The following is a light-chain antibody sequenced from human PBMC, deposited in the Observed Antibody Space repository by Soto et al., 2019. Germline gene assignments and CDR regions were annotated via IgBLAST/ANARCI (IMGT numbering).Light chain of an antibody. Sequence: DIQLTQSPSFLSASVGDRVTITCRASQRISSYLAWYQQEPGKAPKLLIYAASTLQSGVPSRFSGSGSGTEFTLTISSLQPEDFATYYCQQLNSYPLFGGGTKVEIK. CDR3: QQLNSYPL. CDR1: QRISSY. J-gene: IGKJ4*01. V-gene: IGKV1-9*01. CDR2: AAS.